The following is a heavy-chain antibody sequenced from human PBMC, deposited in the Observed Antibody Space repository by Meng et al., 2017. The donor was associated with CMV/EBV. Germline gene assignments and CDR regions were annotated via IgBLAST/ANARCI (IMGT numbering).Heavy chain of an antibody. J-gene: IGHJ4*02. Sequence: QLQVQEAGPGLWKPSETLSTTCAVYGGSFSGYYWSWIRQPPVKGLEWIGEINHSGSTNYNPSLKSRVTISVDTSKIQLSLKLSSVTAADTAVYYCASSLTYPDYWGQGTLVTVSS. CDR2: INHSGST. V-gene: IGHV4-34*01. CDR1: GGSFSGYY. D-gene: IGHD2-15*01. CDR3: ASSLTYPDY.